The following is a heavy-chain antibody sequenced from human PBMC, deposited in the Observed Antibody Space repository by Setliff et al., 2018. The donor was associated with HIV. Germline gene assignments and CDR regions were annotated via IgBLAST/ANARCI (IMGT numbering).Heavy chain of an antibody. CDR2: IYTSGSN. Sequence: PSETLSLTCTVSGGSISSYYWSWIRQHAGKGLEWIGRIYTSGSNNYNPIFKSRVTMSVDTSKNQFSLKLSSLNAEDTAVYYCTREESTEDYGSGSYGPTFPPPLIYWGQGTLVTVSS. CDR3: TREESTEDYGSGSYGPTFPPPLIY. CDR1: GGSISSYY. V-gene: IGHV4-4*07. J-gene: IGHJ4*03. D-gene: IGHD3-10*01.